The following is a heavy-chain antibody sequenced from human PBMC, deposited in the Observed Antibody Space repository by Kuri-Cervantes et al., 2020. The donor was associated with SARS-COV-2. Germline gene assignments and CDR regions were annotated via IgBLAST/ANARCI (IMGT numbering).Heavy chain of an antibody. CDR3: AKVGGHREYFQN. V-gene: IGHV3-23*01. D-gene: IGHD3-16*01. Sequence: GESLKISCAASGFTFSSYAMNWVRQAPGKGLEWVSVIGGSGVRTNYADSVKGRFTVSRGNSKNTLYLQMNSLRAEDTAVYYCAKVGGHREYFQNWGQGTLVTVSS. CDR1: GFTFSSYA. J-gene: IGHJ1*01. CDR2: IGGSGVRT.